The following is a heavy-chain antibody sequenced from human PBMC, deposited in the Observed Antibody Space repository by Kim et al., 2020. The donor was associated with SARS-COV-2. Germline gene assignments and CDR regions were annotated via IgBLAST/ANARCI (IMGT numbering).Heavy chain of an antibody. CDR2: IKEDGREK. CDR1: GFTFSNFW. CDR3: ARPLALCSSGVCRYY. D-gene: IGHD2-8*01. Sequence: GGSLRLSCAASGFTFSNFWMNWVCQAPGKGLEWVANIKEDGREKYYVDSVKGRFTISRDNAKNSLYLQMNGLRAEDTAVYYCARPLALCSSGVCRYY. J-gene: IGHJ6*01. V-gene: IGHV3-7*01.